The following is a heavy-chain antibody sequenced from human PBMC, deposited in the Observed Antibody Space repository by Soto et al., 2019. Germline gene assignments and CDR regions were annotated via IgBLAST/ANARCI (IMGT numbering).Heavy chain of an antibody. Sequence: ASVKVSCKGSGYTFTDYYMHWVRQAPGQGLEWMGWINLNSGGTNYAQKFRGRVTMTWDTSISTAYMELSRLRSDDTALYHCARDPGYCSGGSCYSNYYFDYWGQGTLVTVSS. CDR1: GYTFTDYY. D-gene: IGHD2-15*01. CDR2: INLNSGGT. V-gene: IGHV1-2*02. CDR3: ARDPGYCSGGSCYSNYYFDY. J-gene: IGHJ4*02.